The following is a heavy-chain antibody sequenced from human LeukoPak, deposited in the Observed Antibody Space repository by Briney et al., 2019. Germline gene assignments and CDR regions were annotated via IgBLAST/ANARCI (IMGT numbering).Heavy chain of an antibody. CDR2: ISRSGSTI. D-gene: IGHD1-1*01. CDR3: ARGERRDAFDI. CDR1: GFTFSSYE. J-gene: IGHJ3*02. V-gene: IGHV3-48*03. Sequence: GGSLRLSCAASGFTFSSYEMNWVRQAPGKGLEWVSYISRSGSTIYYAHSVKGRFTISRDNAKNSLYLQLNNLRAEDTAVYYCARGERRDAFDIWGQGTMVTVSS.